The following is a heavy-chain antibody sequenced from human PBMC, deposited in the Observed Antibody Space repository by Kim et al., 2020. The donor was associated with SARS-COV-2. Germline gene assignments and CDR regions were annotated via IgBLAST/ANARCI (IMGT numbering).Heavy chain of an antibody. Sequence: ASVKVSCKASGYTFTSYYMHWVRQAPGQGLEWMGIINPSGGSTSYAQKFQGRVTMTRDTSTSTVYMELSSLRSEDTAVYYCAREPPLITMVRGVTPYYYYYGMDVWGQGTTVTVSS. J-gene: IGHJ6*02. V-gene: IGHV1-46*01. CDR2: INPSGGST. CDR3: AREPPLITMVRGVTPYYYYYGMDV. D-gene: IGHD3-10*01. CDR1: GYTFTSYY.